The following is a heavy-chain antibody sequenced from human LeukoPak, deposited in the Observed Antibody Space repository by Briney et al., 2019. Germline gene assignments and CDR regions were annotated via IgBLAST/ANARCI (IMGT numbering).Heavy chain of an antibody. CDR1: GFTFTYAW. J-gene: IGHJ3*02. Sequence: GGSLRLSCAASGFTFTYAWMSWVRQAPGKGLEWVSAISGSGGSTYYADSVKGRFTISRDNSKNTLYLQMNSLRAEDTAVYYCAKDRGGYDYDAFDIWGQGTMVTVSS. D-gene: IGHD5-12*01. CDR3: AKDRGGYDYDAFDI. CDR2: ISGSGGST. V-gene: IGHV3-23*01.